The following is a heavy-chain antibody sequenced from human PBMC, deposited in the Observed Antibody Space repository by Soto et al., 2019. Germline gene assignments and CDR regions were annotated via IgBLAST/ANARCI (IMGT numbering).Heavy chain of an antibody. Sequence: EVPLVESGGGLVQPGGSLRLSCAASGFTFSRYWMSWVRQAPGKGLEWVANIKQDGSEKYYVDSVKGRFTISRDNAKNSLYLQMNSLRAEDTAVYYCARAGYGSGSYPFDYWGQGTLVTVSS. V-gene: IGHV3-7*04. CDR3: ARAGYGSGSYPFDY. J-gene: IGHJ4*02. CDR1: GFTFSRYW. D-gene: IGHD3-10*01. CDR2: IKQDGSEK.